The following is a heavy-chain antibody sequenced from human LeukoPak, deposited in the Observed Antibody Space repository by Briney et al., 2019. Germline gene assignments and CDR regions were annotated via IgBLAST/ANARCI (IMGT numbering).Heavy chain of an antibody. Sequence: PSETLSLTCTVSGGSISSYYWSWIWQPAGKGLEWIGRIYTSGSTNYNPSLKSRVTMSVDTSKNQFSLKLSSVTAADTAVYYCATSIAARNWFDPWGQGTLVTVSS. J-gene: IGHJ5*02. V-gene: IGHV4-4*07. CDR3: ATSIAARNWFDP. D-gene: IGHD6-6*01. CDR1: GGSISSYY. CDR2: IYTSGST.